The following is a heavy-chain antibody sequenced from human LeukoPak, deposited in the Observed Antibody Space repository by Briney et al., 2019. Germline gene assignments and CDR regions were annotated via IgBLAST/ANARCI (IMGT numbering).Heavy chain of an antibody. D-gene: IGHD6-19*01. CDR3: AGLRGQWLLIDY. V-gene: IGHV4-59*08. Sequence: PSETLSLTCTVSGGSISSYYWSWIRQPPGKGLEWIGYIYYSGSTNYNPSLKSRVTISVDTSKNQFSLKLSSVTAADTAVYYCAGLRGQWLLIDYWGQGTLVTVSS. CDR2: IYYSGST. CDR1: GGSISSYY. J-gene: IGHJ4*02.